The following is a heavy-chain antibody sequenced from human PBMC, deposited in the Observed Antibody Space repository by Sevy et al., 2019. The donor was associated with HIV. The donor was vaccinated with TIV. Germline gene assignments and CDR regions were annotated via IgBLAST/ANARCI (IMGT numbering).Heavy chain of an antibody. CDR3: ARVRTIFSLLGYFDY. V-gene: IGHV1-2*02. Sequence: ASVKVSCKASGNTFTVYYMYWVRQAPGQGLEWMGWINPNSGGTNYAQKFQGRDTMTSDTSINTAYMELSRLRSDDTAVYYCARVRTIFSLLGYFDYWGQGTLVSVSS. J-gene: IGHJ4*02. CDR2: INPNSGGT. CDR1: GNTFTVYY. D-gene: IGHD3-3*01.